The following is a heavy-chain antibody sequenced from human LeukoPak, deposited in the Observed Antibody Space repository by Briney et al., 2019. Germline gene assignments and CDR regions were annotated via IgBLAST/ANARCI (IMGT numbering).Heavy chain of an antibody. V-gene: IGHV3-30*02. Sequence: GGSLRLSCAASGFTFRSYGMHWVRQAPGKGLEWVAFARYDGSNKYYADSVKGRSTISRDNSKNTLYLQMNSLRAEDTAVYYCAKAGYCSSTSCYRQYYYYYYYMDVWGKGTTVTVSS. CDR2: ARYDGSNK. CDR1: GFTFRSYG. CDR3: AKAGYCSSTSCYRQYYYYYYYMDV. D-gene: IGHD2-2*01. J-gene: IGHJ6*03.